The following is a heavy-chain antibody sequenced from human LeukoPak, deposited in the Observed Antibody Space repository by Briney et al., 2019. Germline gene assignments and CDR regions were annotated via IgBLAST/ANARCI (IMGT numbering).Heavy chain of an antibody. CDR1: GFTFNNYA. CDR3: AKIPYDILTGPSHY. J-gene: IGHJ4*02. D-gene: IGHD3-9*01. CDR2: ITGGGDDT. V-gene: IGHV3-23*01. Sequence: GGSLRLSCAASGFTFNNYAMSWVRQAPGKGLEWVSAITGGGDDTYHADSVKGRFTISRDNSKNTLYLQMNSLRAEDTAVYYCAKIPYDILTGPSHYWGQGTLVTVSS.